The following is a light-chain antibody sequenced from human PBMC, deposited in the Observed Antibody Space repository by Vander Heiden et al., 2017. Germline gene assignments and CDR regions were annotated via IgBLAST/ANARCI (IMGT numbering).Light chain of an antibody. CDR3: QQANSFPWT. CDR2: AAS. Sequence: LHFTHSSSSVSASVGDTVTITGRASQGISSWLAWYQQKPGKAPKLLIYAASSLQSGVPSRFSGSGSGTDFTLTISSLQPEDFATYYCQQANSFPWTFGQGTKVEIK. V-gene: IGKV1D-12*01. J-gene: IGKJ1*01. CDR1: QGISSW.